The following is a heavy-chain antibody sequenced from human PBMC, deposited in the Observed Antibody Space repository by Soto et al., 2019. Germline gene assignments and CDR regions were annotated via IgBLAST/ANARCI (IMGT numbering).Heavy chain of an antibody. D-gene: IGHD1-26*01. V-gene: IGHV3-30*18. CDR1: GFTFSSYG. CDR3: AKDREGKNYYGMDV. CDR2: ISDDGSKI. J-gene: IGHJ6*02. Sequence: QVQLVESGGGVAQPGRSLRLSCAASGFTFSSYGMHWVRQAPGKGMEWVAVISDDGSKINYVDSVKGRFTISRDNSKNPLYLQMNSLRADDTALYYCAKDREGKNYYGMDVWGQGTTVTVSS.